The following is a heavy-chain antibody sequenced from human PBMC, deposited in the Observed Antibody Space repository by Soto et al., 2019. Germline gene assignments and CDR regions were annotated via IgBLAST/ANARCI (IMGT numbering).Heavy chain of an antibody. J-gene: IGHJ4*02. Sequence: QVQLVESGGGVVQPERSLRLSCVASRFTFSDYGMHWVRQAPGKGLEWVAVIWHDGLKKEYVDSVKGRFTVSRDNSKNTRYLQMNSLRVEDTATYYCARDRGADAPIDFWGQGTRVTVSS. CDR2: IWHDGLKK. CDR1: RFTFSDYG. CDR3: ARDRGADAPIDF. V-gene: IGHV3-33*01.